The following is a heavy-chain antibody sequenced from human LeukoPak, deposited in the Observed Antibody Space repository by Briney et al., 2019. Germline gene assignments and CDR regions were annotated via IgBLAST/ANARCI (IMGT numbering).Heavy chain of an antibody. Sequence: GGSLRLSCAASGFTFSNAWMSWVRQAPGKGLEWVSAISGSGGSTYYADSVKGRFTISRDNSKNTLYLQMNSLRAEDTAVYYCAKDESDYGDYCFDYWGQGTLVTVSS. J-gene: IGHJ4*02. CDR2: ISGSGGST. D-gene: IGHD4-17*01. CDR1: GFTFSNAW. V-gene: IGHV3-23*01. CDR3: AKDESDYGDYCFDY.